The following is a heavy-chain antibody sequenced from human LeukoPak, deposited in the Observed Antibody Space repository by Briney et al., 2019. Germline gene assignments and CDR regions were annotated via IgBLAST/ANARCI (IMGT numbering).Heavy chain of an antibody. CDR2: ISYDGSNT. D-gene: IGHD6-25*01. J-gene: IGHJ2*01. Sequence: GGSLSPSCAASGFTFSNYGIHWVRQAPGKGLEWVALISYDGSNTWYADSVKGRFTISRDNAKNTLYLQMNSLTAEDTAVYYCARGPPWYFDLWGRGTLVTVSS. CDR1: GFTFSNYG. V-gene: IGHV3-30*04. CDR3: ARGPPWYFDL.